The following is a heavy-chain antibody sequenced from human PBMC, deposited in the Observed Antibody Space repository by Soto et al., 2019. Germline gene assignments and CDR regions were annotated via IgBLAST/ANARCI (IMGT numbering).Heavy chain of an antibody. J-gene: IGHJ6*02. CDR3: AREIVVVVAANTPNIDYYYGMDV. Sequence: QVQLVQSGAEVKKPGSSVKVSCKASGGTFSSYAISWVRQAPGQGLEWMGGIIPIFGTANYAQKFQGRVTITADESTSTAYMELSSLRSEDTAVYYCAREIVVVVAANTPNIDYYYGMDVCGQGTTVTVSS. CDR2: IIPIFGTA. D-gene: IGHD2-15*01. V-gene: IGHV1-69*01. CDR1: GGTFSSYA.